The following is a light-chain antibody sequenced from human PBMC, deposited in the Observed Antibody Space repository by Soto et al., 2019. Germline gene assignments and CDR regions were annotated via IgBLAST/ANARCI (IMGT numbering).Light chain of an antibody. CDR1: QSISTW. CDR2: KAS. V-gene: IGKV1-5*03. J-gene: IGKJ1*01. Sequence: DIQMTQSPSTLSESVGDRVTITCRASQSISTWLAWYQQKPGKAPKLLIYKASSLESGVPSRFSGSGSGTEFTLTISSLQPDDFATYYCQQYINRWTFGQGTKVEIK. CDR3: QQYINRWT.